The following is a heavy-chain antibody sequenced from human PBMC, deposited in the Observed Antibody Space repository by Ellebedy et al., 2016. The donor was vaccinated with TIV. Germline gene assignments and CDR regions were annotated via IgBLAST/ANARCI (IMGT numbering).Heavy chain of an antibody. Sequence: ASVKVSXKASGYTFTSYGLSWVRQAPGQGLEWMGWISPYNGNTNYAQKLQGRVTMTTDTSTSTAYMELRSLRSDDTAVYYCARDLRLYSSGWSPLGYWGQGTLVAVSS. CDR3: ARDLRLYSSGWSPLGY. CDR1: GYTFTSYG. V-gene: IGHV1-18*01. D-gene: IGHD6-19*01. J-gene: IGHJ4*02. CDR2: ISPYNGNT.